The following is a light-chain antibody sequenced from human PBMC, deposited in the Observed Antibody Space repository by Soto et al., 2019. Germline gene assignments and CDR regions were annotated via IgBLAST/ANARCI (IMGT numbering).Light chain of an antibody. CDR3: QQYGSSPIT. J-gene: IGKJ5*01. V-gene: IGKV3-20*01. CDR1: QSVSSN. CDR2: GAS. Sequence: EIVFTQSPGTLSLYPGESATLSCRAIQSVSSNLAWYQQKPGQAPRLLIYGASTRATGIPDRFSGSGSGTDFTLTISRLEPEDFAVYYCQQYGSSPITFGQGTRLEI.